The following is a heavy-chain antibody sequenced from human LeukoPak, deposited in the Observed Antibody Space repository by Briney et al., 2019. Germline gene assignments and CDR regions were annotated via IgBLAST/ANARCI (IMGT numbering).Heavy chain of an antibody. J-gene: IGHJ4*02. Sequence: GGSLRLSCAASGFTFSSYAMHWVRQAPGKGLEWVAVISYDGSNKYYADSVKGRFTISRDNSKNTLYLQMNSLRAEDTAVYYRARDRYLAAAGYFDYWGQGTLVTVSS. CDR2: ISYDGSNK. D-gene: IGHD6-13*01. CDR3: ARDRYLAAAGYFDY. V-gene: IGHV3-30*04. CDR1: GFTFSSYA.